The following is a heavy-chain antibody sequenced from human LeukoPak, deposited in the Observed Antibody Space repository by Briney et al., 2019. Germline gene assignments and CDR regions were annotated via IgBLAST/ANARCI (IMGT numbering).Heavy chain of an antibody. CDR3: ARLDSCSGTFLVPFDY. V-gene: IGHV4-61*05. CDR1: GGSISNNNYY. CDR2: IYYSGST. J-gene: IGHJ4*02. D-gene: IGHD3-10*02. Sequence: SETLSLTCTVSGGSISNNNYYWSWIRQPPGRGLEWIGYIYYSGSTNYSPSLKSRVTISVDTSKNQFSLKLRSLTPAHPAVNYRARLDSCSGTFLVPFDYWGQGTLVTVSS.